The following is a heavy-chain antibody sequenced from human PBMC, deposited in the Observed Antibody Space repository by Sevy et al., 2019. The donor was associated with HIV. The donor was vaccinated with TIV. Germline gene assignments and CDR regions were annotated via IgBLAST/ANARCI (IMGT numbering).Heavy chain of an antibody. D-gene: IGHD5-18*01. Sequence: GGSLRLSCAASGFTFSSYAMSWVRQAPGKGLEWVSAISGSGGGTYYADSVKGRFTISRDNSKNTLYLQMNSLRAEDTAVYYCAKVGLRGYSYGYPPNFDYWGQGTLVTVSS. J-gene: IGHJ4*02. CDR1: GFTFSSYA. CDR3: AKVGLRGYSYGYPPNFDY. V-gene: IGHV3-23*01. CDR2: ISGSGGGT.